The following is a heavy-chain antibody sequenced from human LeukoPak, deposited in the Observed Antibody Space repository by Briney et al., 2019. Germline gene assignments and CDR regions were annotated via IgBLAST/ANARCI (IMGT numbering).Heavy chain of an antibody. V-gene: IGHV4-34*01. CDR1: GGSFSGYY. J-gene: IGHJ3*02. D-gene: IGHD6-13*01. CDR3: ARHFRSSSWYEGDAFDT. CDR2: INHSGST. Sequence: SETLSLTCAVYGGSFSGYYWSWIRQPPGKGLEWIGEINHSGSTNYNPSLKSRVTISVDTSKNQFSLKLSSVTAADTAVYYCARHFRSSSWYEGDAFDTWGQGTMVTVSS.